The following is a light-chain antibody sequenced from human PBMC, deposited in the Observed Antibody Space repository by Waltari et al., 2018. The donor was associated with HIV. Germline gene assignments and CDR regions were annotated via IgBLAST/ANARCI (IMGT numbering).Light chain of an antibody. CDR1: SSNIGRNS. J-gene: IGLJ2*01. V-gene: IGLV1-47*01. CDR3: AAWDASLSVV. CDR2: TNN. Sequence: QSVLTQPPSASGTPGPRVTISCSGSSSNIGRNSVYCYQQLPGTAPKLLIYTNNQRPSGVPDRFSGSKSGTSASLAISGLRSEDEADYYCAAWDASLSVVFGGGTKLTVL.